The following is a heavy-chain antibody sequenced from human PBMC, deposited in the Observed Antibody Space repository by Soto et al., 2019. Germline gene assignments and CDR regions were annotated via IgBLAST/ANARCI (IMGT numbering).Heavy chain of an antibody. D-gene: IGHD6-13*01. V-gene: IGHV4-59*01. Sequence: SETLSLTCTVSGGSISGYYWSWIRQPPGKGLEWIGYIYHSGSTNYNPSLKSRVTMSVATSRNEFSLKLTSVTAADTAVFYCARAGSSSWYGYFDFWGQGALVTVSS. CDR2: IYHSGST. J-gene: IGHJ4*02. CDR3: ARAGSSSWYGYFDF. CDR1: GGSISGYY.